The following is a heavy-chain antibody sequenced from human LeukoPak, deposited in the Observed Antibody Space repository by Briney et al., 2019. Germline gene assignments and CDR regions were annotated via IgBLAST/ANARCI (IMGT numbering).Heavy chain of an antibody. V-gene: IGHV4-59*01. CDR1: GGSISSNY. CDR2: RYDTGGT. CDR3: ARDSGSYSFQS. Sequence: SETLSLTCTVSGGSISSNYRSWIRQPPGKGLEWIGCRYDTGGTNYNPSLQSRVTISVDTSKNQFSLKLTSVTAADTAVYYCARDSGSYSFQSWGQGTLVTVFS. J-gene: IGHJ4*02. D-gene: IGHD1-26*01.